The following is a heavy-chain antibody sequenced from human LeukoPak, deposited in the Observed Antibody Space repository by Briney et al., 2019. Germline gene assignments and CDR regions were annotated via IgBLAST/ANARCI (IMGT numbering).Heavy chain of an antibody. D-gene: IGHD6-19*01. J-gene: IGHJ4*02. Sequence: GGSLRLSCAASEFRFNEYAMNWVRQAPGKGLEWVSHIGGGGDDTEYADSVKGHFTVSRDNSKNILYLQMNSLRAEDTAVYYCAKDLRSSGWRNKFDYWGQGTLVTVSS. V-gene: IGHV3-23*01. CDR3: AKDLRSSGWRNKFDY. CDR2: IGGGGDDT. CDR1: EFRFNEYA.